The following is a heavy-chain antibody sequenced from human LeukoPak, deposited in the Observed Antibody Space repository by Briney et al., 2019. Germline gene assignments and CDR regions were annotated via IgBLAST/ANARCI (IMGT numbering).Heavy chain of an antibody. CDR2: IKKDGSEK. V-gene: IGHV3-7*01. CDR1: GFTFSNW. D-gene: IGHD2/OR15-2a*01. CDR3: AGGAGFLIDY. Sequence: GGSLRLSRAASGFTFSNWMNWARQAPGKGPEWVAIIKKDGSEKYYVDSVKGRFTISRDNTKNSLHLQMNSLRADDTAVYFCAGGAGFLIDYWGQGALVTVSS. J-gene: IGHJ4*02.